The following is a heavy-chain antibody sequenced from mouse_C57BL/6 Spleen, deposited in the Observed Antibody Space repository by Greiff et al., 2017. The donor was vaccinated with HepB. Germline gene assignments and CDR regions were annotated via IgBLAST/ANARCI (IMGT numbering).Heavy chain of an antibody. J-gene: IGHJ1*03. V-gene: IGHV1-52*01. CDR2: IDPSDSET. Sequence: QVQLQQPGAELVRPGSSVKLSCKASGYTFTSYWMHWVKQRPIQGLEWIGNIDPSDSETHYNQKFKDKATLTVDKSSSTAYMQLSSLTSEDSAVYYCARGGGYYWYFDVWGTVTTVTVSS. D-gene: IGHD2-2*01. CDR1: GYTFTSYW. CDR3: ARGGGYYWYFDV.